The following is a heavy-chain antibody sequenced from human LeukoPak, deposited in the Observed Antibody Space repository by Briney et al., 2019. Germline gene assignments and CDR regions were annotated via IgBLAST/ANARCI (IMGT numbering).Heavy chain of an antibody. CDR1: GYSFTSYG. V-gene: IGHV1-18*01. J-gene: IGHJ6*02. D-gene: IGHD2-15*01. CDR3: ARDHCSGGSCYHYYYYYGMDV. CDR2: ISAYNGNT. Sequence: GESLKISCKGSGYSFTSYGISWVRQAPGQGLEWMGWISAYNGNTNYAQKLQGRVTMTTDTSTSTAYMELRSLRSDDTAVYYCARDHCSGGSCYHYYYYYGMDVWGQGTTVTVSS.